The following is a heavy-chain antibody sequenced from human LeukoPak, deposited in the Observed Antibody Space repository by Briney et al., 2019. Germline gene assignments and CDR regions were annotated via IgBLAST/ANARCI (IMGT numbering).Heavy chain of an antibody. Sequence: GESLKISCKGSGYTFTSYYMHWVRQAPGQGLEWMGIINPSGGSTSYAQKFQGRVTMTRDTTTSTVYMELSSLRSEDTAVYYCARGDSEPNWYFDLWGRGTLVTVSS. CDR3: ARGDSEPNWYFDL. V-gene: IGHV1-46*01. D-gene: IGHD1-14*01. CDR2: INPSGGST. CDR1: GYTFTSYY. J-gene: IGHJ2*01.